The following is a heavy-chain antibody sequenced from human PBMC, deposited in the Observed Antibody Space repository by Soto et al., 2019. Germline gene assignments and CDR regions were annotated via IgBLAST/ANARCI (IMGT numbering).Heavy chain of an antibody. Sequence: QVQLQQWGAGLLKPSETLSLTCAVYGGSFSGYYWSWIRQPPGQGLEWIGEINHSGSNNYNPSLKRRTTISVDTSKNQFSLKLSSVTAADMAVYYCASYDYVWGSYRNYFDYWGQGTLVTVSS. CDR1: GGSFSGYY. D-gene: IGHD3-16*02. J-gene: IGHJ4*02. V-gene: IGHV4-34*01. CDR3: ASYDYVWGSYRNYFDY. CDR2: INHSGSN.